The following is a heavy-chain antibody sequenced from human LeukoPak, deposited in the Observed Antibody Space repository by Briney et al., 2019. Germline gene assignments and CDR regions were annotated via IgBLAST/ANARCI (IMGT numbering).Heavy chain of an antibody. CDR2: ISGSSSFI. J-gene: IGHJ6*02. CDR1: GFTLRTYS. Sequence: GGSLRLSCAASGFTLRTYSMNWVRQAPGKGLEWVSCISGSSSFIYYSDSVKGRFTISRDNAKNSVYLQMNSLRAKDTAIYYCASYYYDSSGSYWYYGMDVWGQGTTVTVSS. V-gene: IGHV3-21*01. D-gene: IGHD3-22*01. CDR3: ASYYYDSSGSYWYYGMDV.